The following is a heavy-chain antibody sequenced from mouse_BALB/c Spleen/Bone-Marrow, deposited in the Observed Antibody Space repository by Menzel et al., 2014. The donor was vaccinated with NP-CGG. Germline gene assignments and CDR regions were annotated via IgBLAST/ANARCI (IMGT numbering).Heavy chain of an antibody. CDR1: GYTFSSYY. CDR2: INPSNGGT. V-gene: IGHV1S81*02. Sequence: QVQLQQSGAELVKPGASVELSCKASGYTFSSYYMYWVKQRPGQGLEWTGEINPSNGGTKFNEKFKSKATLSVDKSSSTAYMQLSSLTSEDSAVYYCTRSNYGYWYFDVWGAGTTVTVSS. CDR3: TRSNYGYWYFDV. D-gene: IGHD1-1*01. J-gene: IGHJ1*01.